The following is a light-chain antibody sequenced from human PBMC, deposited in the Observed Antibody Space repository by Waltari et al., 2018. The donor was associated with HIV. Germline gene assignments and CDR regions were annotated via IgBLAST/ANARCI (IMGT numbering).Light chain of an antibody. CDR1: NLGDKY. CDR2: QDS. CDR3: QAWDSSTYV. J-gene: IGLJ1*01. V-gene: IGLV3-1*01. Sequence: SYELTQPPSVSVSPGQTASITCSGDNLGDKYACWYQQKPGQSPVLVIYQDSKRPSGIPERFSGSSSGNTATLTITGTQAMDEAVYYCQAWDSSTYVFGTGTKVTVL.